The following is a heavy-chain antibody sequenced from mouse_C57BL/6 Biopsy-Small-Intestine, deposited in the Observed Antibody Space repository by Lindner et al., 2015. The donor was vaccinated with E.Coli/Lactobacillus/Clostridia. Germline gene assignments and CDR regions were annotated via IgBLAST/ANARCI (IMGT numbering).Heavy chain of an antibody. CDR3: ARXGGYSGYDYAFDI. V-gene: IGHV9-3*02. D-gene: IGHD1-1*01. Sequence: VKVSCKASGYTFTNYPINWVRKAPGQGLEWMGWISTNTGSPTYAQGFTGRFVFSLDTSVSTAYLQISSLKAKDTAVYYCARXGGYSGYDYAFDIWGQGTMVTVSS. J-gene: IGHJ3*01. CDR1: GYTFTNYP. CDR2: ISTNTGSP.